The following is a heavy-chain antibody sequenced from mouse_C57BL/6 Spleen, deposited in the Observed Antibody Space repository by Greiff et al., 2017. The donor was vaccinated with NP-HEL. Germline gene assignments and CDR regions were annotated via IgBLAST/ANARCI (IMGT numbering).Heavy chain of an antibody. CDR1: GYTFTSYG. CDR2: IYPRSGNT. CDR3: AREEGGY. D-gene: IGHD3-3*01. Sequence: QVQLQQSGAELARPGASVKLSCKASGYTFTSYGISWVKQRPGQGLEWIGEIYPRSGNTYYNEKFKGKATLTADKSSSTAYMELRSLTSEDSAVYFCAREEGGYWGQGTTLTVSS. V-gene: IGHV1-81*01. J-gene: IGHJ2*01.